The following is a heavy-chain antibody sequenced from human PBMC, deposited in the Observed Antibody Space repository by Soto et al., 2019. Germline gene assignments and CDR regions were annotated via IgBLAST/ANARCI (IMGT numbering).Heavy chain of an antibody. J-gene: IGHJ5*02. CDR3: AREGALKPFSS. CDR1: GFTVSGNY. CDR2: ISGTSVYI. V-gene: IGHV3-21*01. Sequence: PGGSLRLSCAASGFTVSGNYMSWVRQAPGKGLEWVSHISGTSVYIHYADSVKGRFTISRDNAKNSVYLQMDSLRVEDTAVYYCAREGALKPFSSWGQGALVTVSS.